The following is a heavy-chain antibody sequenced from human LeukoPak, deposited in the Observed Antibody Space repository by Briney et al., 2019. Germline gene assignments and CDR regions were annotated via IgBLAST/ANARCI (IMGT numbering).Heavy chain of an antibody. CDR3: ARESRYGAIDY. V-gene: IGHV4-34*01. J-gene: IGHJ4*02. Sequence: PSETLSLTCAVYGGSFSGYYWSWIRQPPGKGLEWIGEINHSGSTNYNPSLKSRVTISVDTSKNQFSLKLSSVTAADTAVYYCARESRYGAIDYWGQGTLVTVSS. CDR2: INHSGST. CDR1: GGSFSGYY. D-gene: IGHD2-15*01.